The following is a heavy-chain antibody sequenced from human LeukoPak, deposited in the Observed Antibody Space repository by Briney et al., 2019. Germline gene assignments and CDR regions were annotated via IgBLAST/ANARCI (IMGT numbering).Heavy chain of an antibody. CDR1: DYSFTNYW. J-gene: IGHJ4*02. V-gene: IGHV5-51*03. CDR3: ARRGYGYGSEFDY. CDR2: IYPADSDT. D-gene: IGHD5-18*01. Sequence: GESLNISCQSSDYSFTNYWIAWVRQMPGKGLELMGMIYPADSDTRYSPSFQGQVTISADKSIRTAYLQWRSLKSSDTAMYYCARRGYGYGSEFDYWGQGTLVTVSS.